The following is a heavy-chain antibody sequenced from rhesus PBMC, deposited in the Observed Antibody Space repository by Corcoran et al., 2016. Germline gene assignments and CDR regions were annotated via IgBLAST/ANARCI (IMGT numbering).Heavy chain of an antibody. V-gene: IGHV4-99*01. J-gene: IGHJ4*01. CDR1: GYSISSGYY. Sequence: QVQLQESGPGLVKPSETLSLTCAVSGYSISSGYYWGWIRQPPGKGLEYIGYISGSSGSNYYNPSLKSRGTISKDTSKNQFSLKLSSVTAADTAVYYCARRPYYYDSGYFYWGQGVLVTVSS. D-gene: IGHD3-28*01. CDR2: ISGSSGSN. CDR3: ARRPYYYDSGYFY.